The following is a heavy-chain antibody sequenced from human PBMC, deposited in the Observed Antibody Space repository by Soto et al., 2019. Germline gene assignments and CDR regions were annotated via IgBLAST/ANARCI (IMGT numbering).Heavy chain of an antibody. CDR1: GFTFSSYW. CDR2: MNEDGGTT. Sequence: LILSCAASGFTFSSYWIHWVRQAPVKWLVWVSRMNEDGGTTDYADSVKGRFTISRDNAKNTLYLQMNSLRVEDTAVYYCASDLSGRADVWGQGTTVTVSS. CDR3: ASDLSGRADV. D-gene: IGHD3-10*01. V-gene: IGHV3-74*01. J-gene: IGHJ6*02.